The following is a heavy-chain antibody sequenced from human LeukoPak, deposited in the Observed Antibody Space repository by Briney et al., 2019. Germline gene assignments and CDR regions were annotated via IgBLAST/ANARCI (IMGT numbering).Heavy chain of an antibody. CDR3: ARGGAVTAIDY. Sequence: PGRSLRLSCAASGFTFSSYGMHWVRQAPGKGLEWVAVIWYDGSDKYYADSVKGRFTISRDNSKNTLYLQMNSLRAEGTAVYYCARGGAVTAIDYWGQGTLVTVSS. J-gene: IGHJ4*02. CDR2: IWYDGSDK. CDR1: GFTFSSYG. V-gene: IGHV3-33*01. D-gene: IGHD2-21*02.